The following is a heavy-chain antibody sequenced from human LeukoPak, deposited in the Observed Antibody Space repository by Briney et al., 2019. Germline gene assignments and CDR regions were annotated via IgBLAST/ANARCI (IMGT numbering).Heavy chain of an antibody. Sequence: SETLSLTCTVSGGSINSYYWSWIRQPPGKGLEWIGYISYSGSTYYNPSLKSRVTISVDTSKNQFSLKLSSVTAADTAVYYCASDPLDQGYCSGGSCRQGYWGQGTLVTVSS. V-gene: IGHV4-59*12. CDR1: GGSINSYY. D-gene: IGHD2-15*01. CDR2: ISYSGST. J-gene: IGHJ4*02. CDR3: ASDPLDQGYCSGGSCRQGY.